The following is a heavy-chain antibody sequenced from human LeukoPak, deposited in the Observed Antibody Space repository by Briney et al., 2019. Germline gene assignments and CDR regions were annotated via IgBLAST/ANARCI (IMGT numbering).Heavy chain of an antibody. D-gene: IGHD2-2*01. CDR2: ISYDGSNR. CDR1: GFTFSSYA. Sequence: PGGSLRLSCAASGFTFSSYAMHWVRQAPGEGLEWVAVISYDGSNRYYADSVKGRFTISRDNSKNTLYLQMNSLRAEDTAVYYCASTIVVVPAAMLYWGQGTLVTVSS. J-gene: IGHJ4*02. CDR3: ASTIVVVPAAMLY. V-gene: IGHV3-30-3*01.